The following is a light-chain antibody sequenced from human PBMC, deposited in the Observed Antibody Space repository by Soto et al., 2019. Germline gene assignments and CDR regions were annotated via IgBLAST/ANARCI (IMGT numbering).Light chain of an antibody. CDR1: QSISSY. J-gene: IGKJ3*01. Sequence: DIQMTQSPSSLSASVGDRVTITCRASQSISSYLNWYQQKPGKAPKLLIYAASTLQSGVPSRFSGSGSGTDFTLTISSVQPEDFATYYCQQSYSTPTFGPGTKVDIK. V-gene: IGKV1-39*01. CDR2: AAS. CDR3: QQSYSTPT.